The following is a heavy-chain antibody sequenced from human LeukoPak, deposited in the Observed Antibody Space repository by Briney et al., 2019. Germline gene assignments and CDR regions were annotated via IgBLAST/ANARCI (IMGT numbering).Heavy chain of an antibody. D-gene: IGHD3-22*01. V-gene: IGHV3-30-3*01. Sequence: GRSLRLSCAASGFTFSSYAMHWVRQAPGKGLEWVAVISYDGSNKYYADSVKGRFTISRDNSKNTLYLQMNSLRAEDTAVYYCARDHRNYYDSSGYFRLTDYWGQGTPVTVSS. CDR2: ISYDGSNK. CDR1: GFTFSSYA. J-gene: IGHJ4*02. CDR3: ARDHRNYYDSSGYFRLTDY.